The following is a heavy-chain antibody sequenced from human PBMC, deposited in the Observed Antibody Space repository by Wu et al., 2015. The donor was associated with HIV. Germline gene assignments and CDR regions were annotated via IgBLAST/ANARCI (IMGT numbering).Heavy chain of an antibody. Sequence: QVQLVQSGAEVKKPGSSVKISCRASGNTFNAINWVRQAPGEGLEWMGGINPLFGTVKPVEKFQDRVTFSTDEFKTTVYMELRSLRSEDSAVYYCVRNTDSVATSLYSLGVWGQGTTITVSS. V-gene: IGHV1-69*05. D-gene: IGHD5-12*01. CDR3: VRNTDSVATSLYSLGV. J-gene: IGHJ6*02. CDR1: GNTFNA. CDR2: INPLFGTV.